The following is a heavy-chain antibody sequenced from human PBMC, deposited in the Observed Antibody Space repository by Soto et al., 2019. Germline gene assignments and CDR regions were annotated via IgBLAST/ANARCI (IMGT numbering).Heavy chain of an antibody. Sequence: GGSLRLSCAASGFTFSSYAMSWVRQAPGKGLEWVSAISGSGGSTYYADSVKGRFTISRDNSKNTLYLQMNSLRAEDTAVYYCAIGSSGWYIPFFQHWGQGTLVTVSS. J-gene: IGHJ1*01. D-gene: IGHD6-19*01. V-gene: IGHV3-23*01. CDR3: AIGSSGWYIPFFQH. CDR1: GFTFSSYA. CDR2: ISGSGGST.